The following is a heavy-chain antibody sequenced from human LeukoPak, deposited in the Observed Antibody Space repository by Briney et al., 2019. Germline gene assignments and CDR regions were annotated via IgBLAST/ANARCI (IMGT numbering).Heavy chain of an antibody. V-gene: IGHV1-2*02. CDR3: ARDALPYDYVWGSYRPRAFDI. J-gene: IGHJ3*02. CDR2: INPNSGGT. D-gene: IGHD3-16*02. Sequence: ASVKVSCKASGYTLTGYYMHWVRQAPGQGLEWMGWINPNSGGTNYAQKFQGRVTMTRDTSISTAYMELSRLRSDDTAVYYCARDALPYDYVWGSYRPRAFDIWGQGTMVTVSS. CDR1: GYTLTGYY.